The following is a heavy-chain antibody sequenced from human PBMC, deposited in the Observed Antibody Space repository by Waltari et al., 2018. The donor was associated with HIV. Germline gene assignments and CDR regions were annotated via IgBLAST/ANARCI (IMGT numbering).Heavy chain of an antibody. CDR3: AKVYRPALNIAAALDV. CDR2: ISYYGSNK. D-gene: IGHD6-13*01. Sequence: QVQLVESGGGVVQPGRSLRLSCAASGFTFSSYGMHWVRQAPGKGLEWVAVISYYGSNKYHADSLKGRFTSSRDNSKNTLYLQMNSLRAEDTAVYYCAKVYRPALNIAAALDVWGQGTTVTVSS. V-gene: IGHV3-30*18. J-gene: IGHJ6*02. CDR1: GFTFSSYG.